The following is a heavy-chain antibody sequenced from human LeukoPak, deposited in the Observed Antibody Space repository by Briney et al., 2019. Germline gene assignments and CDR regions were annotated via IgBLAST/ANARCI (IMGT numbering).Heavy chain of an antibody. CDR1: GGSISSSSYY. CDR3: ARQRRYCSSTSCYAFDY. CDR2: IYYSGST. D-gene: IGHD2-2*01. Sequence: SSETLSLTCTVSGGSISSSSYYWGWLRQPPGKGLEWIGSIYYSGSTYYNPSLKSRVTISVDTSKNQFSLKLSSVTAADTAVYYCARQRRYCSSTSCYAFDYWGQGTLVTVSS. V-gene: IGHV4-39*01. J-gene: IGHJ4*02.